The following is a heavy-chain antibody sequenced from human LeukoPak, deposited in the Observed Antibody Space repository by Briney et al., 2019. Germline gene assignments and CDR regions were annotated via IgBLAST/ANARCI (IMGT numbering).Heavy chain of an antibody. V-gene: IGHV1-46*01. J-gene: IGHJ4*02. Sequence: ASVKVSCKASGYTFTSYYMHWVRQAPGQGLELMGIINPSGGSTSYAPKFQGRVTMTRDTSTSTVYMELNSLRSEDTAVYYCARGPLGSSSWYFLDPYFDYWGQGTLVTVSS. CDR3: ARGPLGSSSWYFLDPYFDY. CDR2: INPSGGST. CDR1: GYTFTSYY. D-gene: IGHD6-13*01.